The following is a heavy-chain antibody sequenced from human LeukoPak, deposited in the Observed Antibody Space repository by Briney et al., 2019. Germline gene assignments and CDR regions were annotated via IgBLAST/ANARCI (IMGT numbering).Heavy chain of an antibody. D-gene: IGHD2-2*01. J-gene: IGHJ6*03. CDR1: GFTFSSYA. CDR2: MSYDEVNK. Sequence: PGRSLRLSCAASGFTFSSYAMHWVRQAPGKGLEWVAVMSYDEVNKNYADSVKGRFTIFRDNSKNTLYLQMNSLRAEDTAVYYCVLPKLLCYYYYYMDVWGKGTTVTVSS. CDR3: VLPKLLCYYYYYMDV. V-gene: IGHV3-30-3*01.